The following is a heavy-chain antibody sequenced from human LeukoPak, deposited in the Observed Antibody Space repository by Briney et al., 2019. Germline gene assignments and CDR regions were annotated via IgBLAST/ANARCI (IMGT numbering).Heavy chain of an antibody. J-gene: IGHJ5*02. CDR1: GGSISSYY. CDR2: ISYSGST. V-gene: IGHV4-59*08. CDR3: ARLDGPMDP. D-gene: IGHD3/OR15-3a*01. Sequence: KPSETLSLTCTVSGGSISSYYWSWIRQPPGKGLEWIGYISYSGSTNYNPSLKSRVTISVDTSKNQFSLKLSSVTAADTAVYYCARLDGPMDPWGQGTLVTVSS.